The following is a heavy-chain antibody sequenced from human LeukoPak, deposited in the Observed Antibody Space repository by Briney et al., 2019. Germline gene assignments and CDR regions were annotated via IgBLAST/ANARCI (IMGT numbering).Heavy chain of an antibody. CDR2: INPNSGGI. V-gene: IGHV1-2*02. J-gene: IGHJ5*02. D-gene: IGHD3-10*01. CDR3: ARSPLFGSRGRFDP. Sequence: ASVKVSCKASGYTFTGYYMHWVRQAPGQGLEWMGWINPNSGGINYAQKFQGRVTMTRDTSISTAYMELSRLRSDDTAVYYCARSPLFGSRGRFDPWGQGTLVTVSS. CDR1: GYTFTGYY.